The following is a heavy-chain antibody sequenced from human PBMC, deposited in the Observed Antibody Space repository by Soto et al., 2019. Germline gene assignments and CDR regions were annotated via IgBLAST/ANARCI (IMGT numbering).Heavy chain of an antibody. CDR2: VYHSGST. J-gene: IGHJ4*02. CDR1: GGSISSSNW. V-gene: IGHV4-4*02. Sequence: LSLTCAVSGGSISSSNWWSWVRQPPGKGLEWIGEVYHSGSTNYNPSLKSRVTISVDKSKNQFSLKLSSVTAADTAVYYCAAWGNYYDSSGPPFDYWGQGTLVTVSS. D-gene: IGHD3-22*01. CDR3: AAWGNYYDSSGPPFDY.